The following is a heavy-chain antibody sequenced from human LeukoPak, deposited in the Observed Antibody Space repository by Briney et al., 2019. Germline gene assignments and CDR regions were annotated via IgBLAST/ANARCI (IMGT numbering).Heavy chain of an antibody. V-gene: IGHV1-2*04. Sequence: ASVKVSCKASGYTFTGYYMHWVRQAPGQGLEWMGWINPNSGGTNYAQKFQGWVTMTRDTSISTAYMELSRLRSDDTAVYYCARGGLRDHSNAFDIWGQGTMVTVSS. J-gene: IGHJ3*02. CDR2: INPNSGGT. CDR1: GYTFTGYY. CDR3: ARGGLRDHSNAFDI. D-gene: IGHD5-12*01.